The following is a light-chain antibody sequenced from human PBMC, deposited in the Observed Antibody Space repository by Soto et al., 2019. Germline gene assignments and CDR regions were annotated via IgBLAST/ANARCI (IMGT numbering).Light chain of an antibody. CDR1: QSLNNW. J-gene: IGKJ5*01. CDR3: QQYHRASIT. V-gene: IGKV1-5*01. CDR2: DAS. Sequence: DIQMTQSPSTLSASVVDRVTITFRASQSLNNWLAWYQQRPGKAPKLLIYDASTLKRGVPSRFSGTGSGTEFTLTISSLQPDDFATYYCQQYHRASITFGQGTRLEIK.